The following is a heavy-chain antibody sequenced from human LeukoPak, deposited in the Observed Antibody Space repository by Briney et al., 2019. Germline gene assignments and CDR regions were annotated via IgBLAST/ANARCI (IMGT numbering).Heavy chain of an antibody. D-gene: IGHD3-9*01. CDR3: ARFGGDDILTGYSYRRII. J-gene: IGHJ4*02. CDR2: ISGSGGST. V-gene: IGHV3-23*01. CDR1: GFTFSSYA. Sequence: GGSLRLSCAASGFTFSSYAMSWVRQAPGKGLEWVSAISGSGGSTYYADSVKGRFTISRDNSKNTLYLQMNSLRAEDTAVYYCARFGGDDILTGYSYRRIIWGQGTLVTVSS.